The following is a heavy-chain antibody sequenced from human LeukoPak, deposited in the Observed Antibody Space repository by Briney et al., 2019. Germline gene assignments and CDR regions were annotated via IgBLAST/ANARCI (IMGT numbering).Heavy chain of an antibody. CDR3: AELGITMIGGV. CDR1: GFTFSSDS. Sequence: GGSLRLSCAASGFTFSSDSMNWVRQAPGKGLEWVSSISGSSSYIYYADSVKGRFTISRDNAKNSLYLQMNSLRAEDTAVYYCAELGITMIGGVWGKGTTVTISS. D-gene: IGHD3-10*02. J-gene: IGHJ6*04. CDR2: ISGSSSYI. V-gene: IGHV3-21*01.